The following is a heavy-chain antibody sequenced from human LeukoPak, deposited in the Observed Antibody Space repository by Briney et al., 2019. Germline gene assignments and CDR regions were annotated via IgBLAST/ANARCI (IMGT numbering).Heavy chain of an antibody. V-gene: IGHV3-21*01. CDR3: ARTGYCTNGVCVYYMDV. CDR2: ISSSSYI. D-gene: IGHD2-8*01. CDR1: GFTFSSYS. Sequence: GGSLRLSCAASGFTFSSYSMNWVRQAPGKGLEWVSSISSSSYIYYADSVKGRFTISRDNAKNSLYLQMNSLRAEDTAVYYCARTGYCTNGVCVYYMDVWGKGTTVTVSS. J-gene: IGHJ6*03.